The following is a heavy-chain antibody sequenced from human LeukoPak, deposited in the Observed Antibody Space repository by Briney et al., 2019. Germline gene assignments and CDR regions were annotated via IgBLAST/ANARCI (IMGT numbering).Heavy chain of an antibody. CDR3: IRGGPSTWS. V-gene: IGHV3-74*01. Sequence: PGGSLRLSCAASGFTFSSYSMNWVRQAPGKAPVWVSRINDDGSDTRYADSVKGRFTISRDDATNMVFLQMNSLRPEDTAIYYCIRGGPSTWSWGQGTLVTVSS. J-gene: IGHJ5*02. D-gene: IGHD2-15*01. CDR1: GFTFSSYS. CDR2: INDDGSDT.